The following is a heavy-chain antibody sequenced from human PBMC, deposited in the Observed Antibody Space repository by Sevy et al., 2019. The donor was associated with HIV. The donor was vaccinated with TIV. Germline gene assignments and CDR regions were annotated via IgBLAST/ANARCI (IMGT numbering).Heavy chain of an antibody. CDR3: AREGGYYDSSGYYYVGSNFDY. Sequence: ASVKVSCKASGGTISSYAISWVRQAPGQGLEWMGGIIPIFGTANYAQKFQGRVTITADESTSTAYMELSSLRSEDTAVYYCAREGGYYDSSGYYYVGSNFDYWGQGTLVTVSS. V-gene: IGHV1-69*13. CDR2: IIPIFGTA. CDR1: GGTISSYA. D-gene: IGHD3-22*01. J-gene: IGHJ4*02.